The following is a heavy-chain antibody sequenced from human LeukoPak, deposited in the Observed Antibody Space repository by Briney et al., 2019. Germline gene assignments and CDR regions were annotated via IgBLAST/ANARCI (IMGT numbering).Heavy chain of an antibody. Sequence: GGSLRLSCAASGFTFSTYAMTWVRQAPGKGLEWVSSITGTGDGTSAADSVKGRFTISRDNAKNSLYLQMNSLRAEDTAVYYCARDIGGYSGYDNTDWGQGTLVTVSS. J-gene: IGHJ4*02. CDR3: ARDIGGYSGYDNTD. CDR2: ITGTGDGT. D-gene: IGHD5-12*01. CDR1: GFTFSTYA. V-gene: IGHV3-23*01.